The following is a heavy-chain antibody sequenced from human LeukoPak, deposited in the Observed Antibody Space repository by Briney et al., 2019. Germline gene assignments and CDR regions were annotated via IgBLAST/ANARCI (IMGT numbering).Heavy chain of an antibody. CDR1: GFTFSSYG. CDR2: ISYDGSNK. V-gene: IGHV3-30*18. J-gene: IGHJ6*02. CDR3: AKDLVVTVRYYYYGMDV. Sequence: GRSLRLSCAASGFTFSSYGMHWVRQAPGKGLEWVAVISYDGSNKYYADSVKGRFTISRDNSENTLYLQMNSLRAEDTAVYYCAKDLVVTVRYYYYGMDVWGQGTTVTVSS. D-gene: IGHD4-17*01.